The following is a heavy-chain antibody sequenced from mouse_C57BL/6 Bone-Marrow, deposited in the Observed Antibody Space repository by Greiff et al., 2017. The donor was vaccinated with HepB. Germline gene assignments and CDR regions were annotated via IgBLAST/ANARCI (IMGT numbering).Heavy chain of an antibody. D-gene: IGHD2-5*01. CDR2: INPNNGGT. CDR3: AKCLYYSNYVGGFDYAMDY. J-gene: IGHJ4*01. V-gene: IGHV1-18*01. Sequence: EVQLQQSGPELVKPGASVKISCKASGYTFTDYNMDWVKQSHGKSLEWIGDINPNNGGTNYNQKFKGKATLTVDKSSSTAYMELRSLTSEDTAVSYCAKCLYYSNYVGGFDYAMDYWGQGTSVTVSS. CDR1: GYTFTDYN.